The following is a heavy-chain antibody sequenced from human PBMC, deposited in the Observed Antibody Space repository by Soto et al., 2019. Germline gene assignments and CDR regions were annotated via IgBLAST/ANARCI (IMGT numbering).Heavy chain of an antibody. CDR2: INDDGSGR. Sequence: EAQLVESGGGLVQPGGSLRLSCAASGFMFGVYWMSWVRQAPGKGLESVANINDDGSGRNYVDSVKGRFTISRDTPNNLLFLQMNSLIDADTAVYYCARELYRYYTYGPGDYWGQGTRVAVSS. J-gene: IGHJ4*02. D-gene: IGHD3-16*02. V-gene: IGHV3-7*01. CDR1: GFMFGVYW. CDR3: ARELYRYYTYGPGDY.